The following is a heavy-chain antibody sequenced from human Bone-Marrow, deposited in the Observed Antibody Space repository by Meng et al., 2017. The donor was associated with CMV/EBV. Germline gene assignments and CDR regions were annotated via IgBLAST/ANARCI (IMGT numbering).Heavy chain of an antibody. CDR3: ARGGVASRRQAEYFQH. D-gene: IGHD6-6*01. CDR1: GFTFSRYW. CDR2: ISSDGSTP. Sequence: GESLKISCAASGFTFSRYWMHWVRQAPGKGLVWVSRISSDGSTPNYADSVKGRFTISRDNAKNSLYQQMNSRRAEDTAVYYCARGGVASRRQAEYFQHWGQGTLVTVAS. J-gene: IGHJ1*01. V-gene: IGHV3-74*01.